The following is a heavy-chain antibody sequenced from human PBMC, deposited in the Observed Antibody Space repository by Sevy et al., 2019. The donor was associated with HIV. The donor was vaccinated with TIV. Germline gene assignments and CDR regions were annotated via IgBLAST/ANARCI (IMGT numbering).Heavy chain of an antibody. V-gene: IGHV4-34*01. D-gene: IGHD6-19*01. CDR3: VRGGSSGWHYYLDD. J-gene: IGHJ4*02. Sequence: SETLSLTCAVYGGSFSDYYWSWIRQSPGKGLEWVGEINHSGSTNYNPSLKSRVTISVDTSNSQLSLKLSSVTAADTAVFYCVRGGSSGWHYYLDDWGQGTLVTVSS. CDR2: INHSGST. CDR1: GGSFSDYY.